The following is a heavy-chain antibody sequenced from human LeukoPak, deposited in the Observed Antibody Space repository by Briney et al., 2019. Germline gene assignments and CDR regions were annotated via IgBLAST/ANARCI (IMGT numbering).Heavy chain of an antibody. CDR2: INPNSGDT. V-gene: IGHV1-2*02. D-gene: IGHD5-12*01. CDR3: ARYSGYDWVYARY. J-gene: IGHJ4*02. Sequence: ASVKVSCKASGYIFTDYYMHWVRQAPGQGLEWMGWINPNSGDTNYAQKFQGRVTMTRDTSISIAYMELSRLRSDDTAVYYCARYSGYDWVYARYWGQGTLVTVSS. CDR1: GYIFTDYY.